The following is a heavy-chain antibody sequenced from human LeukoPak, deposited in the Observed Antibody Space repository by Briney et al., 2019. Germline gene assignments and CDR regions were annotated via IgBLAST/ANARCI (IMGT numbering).Heavy chain of an antibody. CDR3: ARGFYDSYYGSGSYLRYNWFDP. J-gene: IGHJ5*02. D-gene: IGHD3-10*01. CDR2: INHSGST. V-gene: IGHV4-34*01. Sequence: PSETLSLTCAVYGGSFSGYYWSWIRQPPGKGLEWIGEINHSGSTNYNPSLKSRVTVSVDTSKNQFSLKLSSVTAADTAVYYCARGFYDSYYGSGSYLRYNWFDPWGQGTLVTVSS. CDR1: GGSFSGYY.